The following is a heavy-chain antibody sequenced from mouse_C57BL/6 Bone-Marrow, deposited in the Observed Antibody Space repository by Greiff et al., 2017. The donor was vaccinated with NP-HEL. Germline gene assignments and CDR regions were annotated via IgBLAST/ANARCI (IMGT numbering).Heavy chain of an antibody. Sequence: QVQLQQPGAELVRPGSSVKLSCKASGYTFTSYWMHWVKQRPIQGLEWIGNIDPSDSETHYNQKFKDKATLTVDKSYSTVYMQLSSLTSEDSAVYYCARAVVAPYYYAMDYWGQGTSVTVSS. CDR2: IDPSDSET. CDR3: ARAVVAPYYYAMDY. V-gene: IGHV1-52*01. J-gene: IGHJ4*01. D-gene: IGHD1-1*01. CDR1: GYTFTSYW.